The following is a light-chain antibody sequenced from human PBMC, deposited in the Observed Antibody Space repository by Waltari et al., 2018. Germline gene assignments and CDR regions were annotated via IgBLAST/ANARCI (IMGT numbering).Light chain of an antibody. J-gene: IGKJ4*02. V-gene: IGKV4-1*01. CDR3: QHHYNIPLT. CDR1: QSVLTSSNNKNY. CDR2: WAS. Sequence: DIVMTQSPDSLAVSLAERATINCKSSQSVLTSSNNKNYLAWYQQKPGQPPKLLIYWASTREAVVPDRFSGSGSGTDFTLTISILQDEDVAVYYCQHHYNIPLTFGGGTRVYLK.